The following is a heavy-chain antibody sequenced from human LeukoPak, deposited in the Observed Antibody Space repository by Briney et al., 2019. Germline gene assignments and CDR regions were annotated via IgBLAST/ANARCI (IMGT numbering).Heavy chain of an antibody. D-gene: IGHD3/OR15-3a*01. V-gene: IGHV4-39*01. CDR1: GFTFSSYA. J-gene: IGHJ4*02. CDR2: IYYTGNT. Sequence: GSLRLSCAASGFTFSSYAMSWVRQPPGKGLEWIGSIYYTGNTYYNASLESRVTISIDTSKNQISLRLTSVTATDTAMYYCARQTGSGLFTLPGGQGTLVTVSS. CDR3: ARQTGSGLFTLP.